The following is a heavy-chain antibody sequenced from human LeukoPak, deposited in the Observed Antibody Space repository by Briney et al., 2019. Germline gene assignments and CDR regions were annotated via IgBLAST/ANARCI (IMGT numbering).Heavy chain of an antibody. V-gene: IGHV3-21*01. Sequence: PGGSLRLSCAASGFTFSSHSMNWVRQAPGKGLEGVSSISSSSCYIYYADSVKGRFTISRDNAKNSLYLQMNSLRAEDTAVYYCASYDDFPPGNYYYYMDVWGKGTTVTVSS. J-gene: IGHJ6*03. CDR3: ASYDDFPPGNYYYYMDV. CDR1: GFTFSSHS. CDR2: ISSSSCYI. D-gene: IGHD3-3*01.